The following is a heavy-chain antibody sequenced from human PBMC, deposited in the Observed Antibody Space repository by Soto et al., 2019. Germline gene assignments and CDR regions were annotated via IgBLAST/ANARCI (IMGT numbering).Heavy chain of an antibody. D-gene: IGHD1-26*01. V-gene: IGHV3-48*02. CDR1: GFTFSSYS. Sequence: PGGSLRLSCAASGFTFSSYSMNWVRQAPGKWLEWVSYISSSSSTIYYADSVKGRFTISRDNAKNLLYLQMNCLRDDVTAVYYCAKGVELDVSGKGTTVTVSS. CDR2: ISSSSSTI. CDR3: AKGVELDV. J-gene: IGHJ6*04.